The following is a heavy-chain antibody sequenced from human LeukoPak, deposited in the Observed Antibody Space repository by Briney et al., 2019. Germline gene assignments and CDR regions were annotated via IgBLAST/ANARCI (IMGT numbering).Heavy chain of an antibody. D-gene: IGHD6-6*01. Sequence: SETLSLTCTVSGGSISSGGYYWSWIRQHPGKGLEWIGYIYYSGSTYYNPSLKSRVTISVDTSKNQFSLKLSSVTAADTAVYYCARDHREYSSSYWWFDPWGQGTLDTVSA. CDR3: ARDHREYSSSYWWFDP. J-gene: IGHJ5*02. CDR2: IYYSGST. V-gene: IGHV4-31*03. CDR1: GGSISSGGYY.